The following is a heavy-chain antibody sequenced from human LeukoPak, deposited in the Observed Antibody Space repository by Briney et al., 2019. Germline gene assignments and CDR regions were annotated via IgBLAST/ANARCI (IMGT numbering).Heavy chain of an antibody. CDR2: IYYSGTT. J-gene: IGHJ4*02. V-gene: IGHV4-39*01. CDR3: ARVLSVTGSGFDY. CDR1: GGSVSNSSYY. Sequence: PSETLSLTCTVSGGSVSNSSYYWGWVRQPPGKGLEWIGSIYYSGTTYYSPSLKSRVTISINTSKNQFSLKLTSVTAADTAVYYCARVLSVTGSGFDYWGQGALVTVSS. D-gene: IGHD6-19*01.